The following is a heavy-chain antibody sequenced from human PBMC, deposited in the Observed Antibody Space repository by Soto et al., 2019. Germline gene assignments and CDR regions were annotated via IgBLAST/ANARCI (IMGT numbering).Heavy chain of an antibody. V-gene: IGHV3-49*03. Sequence: GGSLRLSCTASGFTFGDYAMSWFRQAPGKGLEWVGFIRSKAYGGTTGYAASVKGRFTISRDDSKSIAYLQMNSLKTEDTAVYYCTRARLRRITMIVVVPDAFDIWGQGTMVTVSS. CDR2: IRSKAYGGTT. J-gene: IGHJ3*02. CDR3: TRARLRRITMIVVVPDAFDI. D-gene: IGHD3-22*01. CDR1: GFTFGDYA.